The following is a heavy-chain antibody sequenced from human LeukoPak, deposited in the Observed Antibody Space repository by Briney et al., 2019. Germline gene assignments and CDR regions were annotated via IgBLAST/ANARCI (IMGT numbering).Heavy chain of an antibody. CDR1: GFSLSTSGVG. Sequence: SGPTLVKPTQTLTLTCTFSGFSLSTSGVGVGWIRQPPGKALEWLALIYWNDDKRYSPSLKSRLTITKDTSKNQVVLTMTNMDPVDTATYYCAHRKGYSSSWYWFDPWGQGTLVTVSS. CDR3: AHRKGYSSSWYWFDP. CDR2: IYWNDDK. J-gene: IGHJ5*02. D-gene: IGHD6-13*01. V-gene: IGHV2-5*01.